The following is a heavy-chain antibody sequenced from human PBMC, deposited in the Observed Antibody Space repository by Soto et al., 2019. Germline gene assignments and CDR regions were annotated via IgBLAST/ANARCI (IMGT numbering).Heavy chain of an antibody. Sequence: SETLSLTCTVSGGSISSGDYYWSWIRQPPGKGLEWIGYIYYSGSTYYNPSLKSRVTISVDTSKNQFSPKLSSVTAADTAVYYCARDRRAYCSSTSCYYYYGMDVWGQGTKVT. CDR1: GGSISSGDYY. J-gene: IGHJ6*02. V-gene: IGHV4-30-4*01. CDR3: ARDRRAYCSSTSCYYYYGMDV. D-gene: IGHD2-2*01. CDR2: IYYSGST.